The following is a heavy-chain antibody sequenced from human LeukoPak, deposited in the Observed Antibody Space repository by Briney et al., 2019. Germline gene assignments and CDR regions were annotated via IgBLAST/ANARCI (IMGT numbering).Heavy chain of an antibody. CDR3: ARVDGALKYYDFWSGYYSFMDV. Sequence: ASVKVSCKTSGYTFTAYGITWVRQAPGQGLEWMGWISAYNGNTNYAQKLQGRVTMTTDTSTSTAYMELRSLRSDDTAVYYCARVDGALKYYDFWSGYYSFMDVWGQGTTVTVSS. J-gene: IGHJ6*02. D-gene: IGHD3-3*01. V-gene: IGHV1-18*01. CDR1: GYTFTAYG. CDR2: ISAYNGNT.